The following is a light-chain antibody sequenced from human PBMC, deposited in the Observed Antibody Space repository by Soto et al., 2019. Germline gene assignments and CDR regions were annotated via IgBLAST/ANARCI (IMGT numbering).Light chain of an antibody. CDR2: GAS. J-gene: IGKJ5*01. V-gene: IGKV3D-15*01. CDR3: QQYDNWPPIT. Sequence: EIVMTQSPATLSVSPGERATLSCRASQSVSSSLAWYQQKPGQAPRLLIYGASTRATGIPARFSGSGSGTQFTLTISSLQSEDFAVYYCQQYDNWPPITFGQGTRLEIK. CDR1: QSVSSS.